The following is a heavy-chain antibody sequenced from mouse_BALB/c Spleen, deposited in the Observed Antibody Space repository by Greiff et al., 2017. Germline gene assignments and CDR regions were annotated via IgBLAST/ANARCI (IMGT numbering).Heavy chain of an antibody. V-gene: IGHV5-9-3*01. CDR2: ISSGGSCT. CDR1: GFTFSSYA. Sequence: EVKLMESGGGLVKPGGSLKLSCAASGFTFSSYAMSWVRQTPGKSLEWVATISSGGSCTYYPDSVKGRFTISRDNAKNTLYLQMSSLRSEDTAMYYCARRGIKDDYWGQGTTLTVSS. CDR3: ARRGIKDDY. J-gene: IGHJ2*01. D-gene: IGHD2-4*01.